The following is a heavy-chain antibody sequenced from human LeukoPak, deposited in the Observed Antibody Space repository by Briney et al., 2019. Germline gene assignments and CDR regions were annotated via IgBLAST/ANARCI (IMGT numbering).Heavy chain of an antibody. V-gene: IGHV3-33*03. D-gene: IGHD1-26*01. CDR1: GFTFSSYG. Sequence: GGSLSLSRAASGFTFSSYGMHWVRQAPGKGLEWVAVIWYDGSNKYYADSVKGRFTISRDKSKNTLYLQMNSLRAEDTAVYYCAKDRGGSSSADYWGQGTLVTVSS. CDR3: AKDRGGSSSADY. CDR2: IWYDGSNK. J-gene: IGHJ4*02.